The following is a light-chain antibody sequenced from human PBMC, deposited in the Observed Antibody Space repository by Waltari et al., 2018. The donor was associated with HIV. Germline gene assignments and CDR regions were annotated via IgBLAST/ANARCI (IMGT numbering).Light chain of an antibody. V-gene: IGKV1-33*01. CDR1: KDISYY. CDR3: QQFQSLPFT. CDR2: RAS. J-gene: IGKJ4*01. Sequence: DIPMTPYPSSVSASVGDRVTITCQANKDISYYVNWYVQKPGKSPRLLVYRASNLEVGVSSNCSASGSGTLFALTKENVQAEDNGTYYCQQFQSLPFTFGRGTK.